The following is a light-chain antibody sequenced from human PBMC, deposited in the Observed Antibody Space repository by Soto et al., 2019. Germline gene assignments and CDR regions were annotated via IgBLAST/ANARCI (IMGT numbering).Light chain of an antibody. CDR3: AAWDDSLIYV. CDR1: SSNIGSKT. Sequence: QAVVTQPPSASGSPGQTITISCSGSSSNIGSKTVNWYQELPGTAPKLLIYSNNRRPSGVSDRFSGSKSGTSASLAISGLQSEDEADYYCAAWDDSLIYVFGTGTKLTVL. CDR2: SNN. J-gene: IGLJ1*01. V-gene: IGLV1-44*01.